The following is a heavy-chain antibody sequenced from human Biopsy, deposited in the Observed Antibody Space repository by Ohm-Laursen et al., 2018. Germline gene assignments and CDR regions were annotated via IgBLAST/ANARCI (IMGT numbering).Heavy chain of an antibody. CDR3: AHSSTITTWNY. CDR2: VYWDDDK. V-gene: IGHV2-5*02. CDR1: GSSLNTSKVG. D-gene: IGHD3-22*01. Sequence: TQTLTLTCTFSGSSLNTSKVGVGWIRQPPGKALEWLALVYWDDDKRYSPSLKNRLTITKDTSKNQVVLTMTNMDPVDTATYYCAHSSTITTWNYWGQGTLVTVSS. J-gene: IGHJ4*02.